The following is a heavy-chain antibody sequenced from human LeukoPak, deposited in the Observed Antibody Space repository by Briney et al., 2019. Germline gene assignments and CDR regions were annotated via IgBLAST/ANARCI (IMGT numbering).Heavy chain of an antibody. CDR2: IIPILGIP. CDR1: GGTFSSYA. CDR3: ASYSGSYSLYFDY. V-gene: IGHV1-69*04. Sequence: SVTVSCKASGGTFSSYAISWVRQAPGQGVEWMGRIIPILGIPNYAQQFQGRVTITADQSTSTAYMELSSLRSEDPAVYYCASYSGSYSLYFDYWGQGTLVTVSS. D-gene: IGHD1-26*01. J-gene: IGHJ4*02.